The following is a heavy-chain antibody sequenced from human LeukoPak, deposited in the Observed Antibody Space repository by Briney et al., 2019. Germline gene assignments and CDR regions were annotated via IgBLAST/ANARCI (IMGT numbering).Heavy chain of an antibody. Sequence: GGSLRLSCAASGLTFSNAWVSWVRQAPGKGLEWVGRIKSKADGGTTEYAAPVKGRFTISRDDSKSILSLQMNSLKTEDTAVYYCTTPRREIAVPGGDYWGQGTLVTVSS. CDR2: IKSKADGGTT. D-gene: IGHD6-19*01. CDR3: TTPRREIAVPGGDY. CDR1: GLTFSNAW. J-gene: IGHJ4*02. V-gene: IGHV3-15*01.